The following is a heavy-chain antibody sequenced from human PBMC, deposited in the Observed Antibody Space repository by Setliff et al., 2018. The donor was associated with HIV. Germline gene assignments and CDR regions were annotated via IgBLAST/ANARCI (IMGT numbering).Heavy chain of an antibody. V-gene: IGHV4-31*03. CDR3: ARSLGEIPAARGAVYFDY. CDR2: IYHTGSA. J-gene: IGHJ4*02. D-gene: IGHD2-2*01. Sequence: PSETLSLTCSVSGVSIGSGGYYWSWIRQVPGKGLEWIGYIYHTGSAYYNPSLKSRVSTSVDTTKNQFSLRLSSVSAADTAVYYCARSLGEIPAARGAVYFDYWGQGTLVTVSS. CDR1: GVSIGSGGYY.